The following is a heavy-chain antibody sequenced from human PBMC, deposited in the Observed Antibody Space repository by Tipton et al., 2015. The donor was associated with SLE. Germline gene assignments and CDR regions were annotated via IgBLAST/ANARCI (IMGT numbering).Heavy chain of an antibody. Sequence: QSGAEVKKPGASVKVSCKASGYTFTSYGISWVRQAPGQGLEWMGWINPNSGGTNYAQKFQGRVTMTRDTSISTAYMELSRLRSDDTAVYYCARDSSSIAAAGDAFDIWGQGTMVTVSS. CDR2: INPNSGGT. J-gene: IGHJ3*02. V-gene: IGHV1-2*02. CDR3: ARDSSSIAAAGDAFDI. D-gene: IGHD6-13*01. CDR1: GYTFTSYG.